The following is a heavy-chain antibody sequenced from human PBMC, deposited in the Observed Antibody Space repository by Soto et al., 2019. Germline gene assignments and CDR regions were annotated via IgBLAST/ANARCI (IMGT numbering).Heavy chain of an antibody. J-gene: IGHJ6*02. D-gene: IGHD3-3*01. CDR3: ARDGEVFWSGYKYYYGMDV. CDR1: GHTFTTYG. V-gene: IGHV1-18*01. CDR2: ISAYNGNT. Sequence: QVQLVQSGAEVKKPGASVKVSCKASGHTFTTYGISWVRQAPGQGLEWMGWISAYNGNTNYAQKLQSRVTMTTDTSTSTAYMELRSLRSDDTAVYYCARDGEVFWSGYKYYYGMDVWGQGTTVTVSS.